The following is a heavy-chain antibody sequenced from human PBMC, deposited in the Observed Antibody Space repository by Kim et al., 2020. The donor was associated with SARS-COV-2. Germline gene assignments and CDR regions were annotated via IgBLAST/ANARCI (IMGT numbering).Heavy chain of an antibody. V-gene: IGHV3-23*01. Sequence: GGSLRLSCAASGFTFNNYGMSWVRQAPGKGLEWVSVISGSGDSTYYADSVKGRFTISRHNSKSTLYLQMDSLRADDTAVYYCARGSNYYDSSGNHYVGGIDYWGQGTLVTVAS. CDR1: GFTFNNYG. D-gene: IGHD3-22*01. CDR2: ISGSGDST. CDR3: ARGSNYYDSSGNHYVGGIDY. J-gene: IGHJ4*02.